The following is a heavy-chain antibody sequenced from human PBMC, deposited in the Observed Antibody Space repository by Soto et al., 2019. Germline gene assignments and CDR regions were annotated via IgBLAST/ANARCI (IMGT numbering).Heavy chain of an antibody. CDR3: AAGTAMVQYAFDI. J-gene: IGHJ3*02. CDR1: GFTFTRSS. D-gene: IGHD5-18*01. CDR2: IVVGSGNT. V-gene: IGHV1-58*01. Sequence: SVKVSCKASGFTFTRSSVQWVRQAPGQRLEWIGWIVVGSGNTNYAQKFQERVTITRDMSTSTAYMELSSLRSEDTAVYYCAAGTAMVQYAFDIWGQGTMVTVSS.